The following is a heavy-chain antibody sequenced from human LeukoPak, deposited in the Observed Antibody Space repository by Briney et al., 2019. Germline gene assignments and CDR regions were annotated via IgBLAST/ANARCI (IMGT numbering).Heavy chain of an antibody. CDR2: IYYSGST. CDR1: GGSISSSSYS. J-gene: IGHJ4*02. CDR3: ARHGHSSIDY. Sequence: SETLSLTCTVSGGSISSSSYSWGWIRQPPGKGLEWIGSIYYSGSTYYNPSLKSRVTISVDTSKNQFSLKLSSVTAADTAVYYCARHGHSSIDYWGQGTLVTVSS. V-gene: IGHV4-39*01. D-gene: IGHD2-2*01.